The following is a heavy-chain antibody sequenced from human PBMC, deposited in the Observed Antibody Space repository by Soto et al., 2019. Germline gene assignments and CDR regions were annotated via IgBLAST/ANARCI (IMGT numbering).Heavy chain of an antibody. CDR3: ARSLLTQAMDV. Sequence: QLQLQESGPGLVKPSETLSLTCTVSGGSISSSSYYWGWIRQPPGKGLEWIGSIYYSGSTYYNPSLKSRVTITVDTSKNQFSLKLRYETAADTAVYSCARSLLTQAMDVWGQGTTVTVSS. J-gene: IGHJ6*02. D-gene: IGHD2-21*01. CDR2: IYYSGST. CDR1: GGSISSSSYY. V-gene: IGHV4-39*01.